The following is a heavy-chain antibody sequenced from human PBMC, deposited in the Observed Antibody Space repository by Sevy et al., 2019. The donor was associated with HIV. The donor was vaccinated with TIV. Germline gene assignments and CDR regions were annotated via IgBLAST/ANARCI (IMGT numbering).Heavy chain of an antibody. J-gene: IGHJ4*02. CDR1: GGSISSSSYY. D-gene: IGHD3-10*01. V-gene: IGHV4-39*01. CDR3: ARQIPSRRGYYGAGSWGYFDY. CDR2: IYYSGST. Sequence: SETLSLTCTVSGGSISSSSYYWGWIRQPPGKGLEWIGSIYYSGSTYYNPSLKSRVTISVDTSKNQFSLKLSSVTAADTAVYYWARQIPSRRGYYGAGSWGYFDYWGQGTLVTVSS.